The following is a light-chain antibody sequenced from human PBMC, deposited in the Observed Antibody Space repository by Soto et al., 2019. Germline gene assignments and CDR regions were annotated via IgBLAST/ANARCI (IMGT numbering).Light chain of an antibody. V-gene: IGKV3-11*01. CDR2: DAS. Sequence: DIVLTQSPATLSLSPGERATLSCRASQSVGAYLAWYQQKPGQAPRLLIYDASNRATGIPARFSGSGSGTDFTLTISSLEPEDFAVYYWQQRSNWPRTFGQGTKVEIK. J-gene: IGKJ1*01. CDR1: QSVGAY. CDR3: QQRSNWPRT.